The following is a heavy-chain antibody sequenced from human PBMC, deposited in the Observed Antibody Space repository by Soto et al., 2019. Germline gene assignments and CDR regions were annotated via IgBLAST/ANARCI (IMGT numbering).Heavy chain of an antibody. D-gene: IGHD3-10*01. V-gene: IGHV4-61*08. Sequence: SETLSLTCTVSGGSISSGDYYWSWIRQPPGKGLEWIGYIYYSGSTNYNPSLKSRVTISVDTSKNQFSLKLSSVTAADTAVYYCARAGGFRGYNWFDPPGQGTLVTVSS. CDR2: IYYSGST. CDR3: ARAGGFRGYNWFDP. J-gene: IGHJ5*02. CDR1: GGSISSGDYY.